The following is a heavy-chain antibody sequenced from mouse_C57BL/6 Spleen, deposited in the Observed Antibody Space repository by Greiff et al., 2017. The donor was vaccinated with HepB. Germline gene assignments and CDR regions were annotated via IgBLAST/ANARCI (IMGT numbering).Heavy chain of an antibody. V-gene: IGHV5-6*01. CDR3: ARHDPHYYGSSYFDY. CDR2: ISSGGSYT. J-gene: IGHJ2*01. CDR1: GFTFSSYG. Sequence: EVKVVESGGDLVKPGGSLKLSCAASGFTFSSYGMSWVRQTPDKRLEWVATISSGGSYTYYPDSVKGRFTISRDNAKNTLYLQMSSLKSEDTAMYYCARHDPHYYGSSYFDYWGQGTTLTVSS. D-gene: IGHD1-1*01.